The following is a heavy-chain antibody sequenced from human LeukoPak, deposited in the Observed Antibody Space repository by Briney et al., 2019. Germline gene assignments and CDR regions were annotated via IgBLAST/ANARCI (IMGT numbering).Heavy chain of an antibody. V-gene: IGHV3-23*01. CDR3: AKISGNCSGGSCYY. Sequence: GGSLRLSCAASGFTFSSYAMNWVRQAPGKGLEWVSAISGNGGSTYYADSVKGRFTISRDNSKNTLYLQMNSLRAEDTAVYYCAKISGNCSGGSCYYWGQGTLVTVSS. D-gene: IGHD2-15*01. CDR2: ISGNGGST. J-gene: IGHJ4*02. CDR1: GFTFSSYA.